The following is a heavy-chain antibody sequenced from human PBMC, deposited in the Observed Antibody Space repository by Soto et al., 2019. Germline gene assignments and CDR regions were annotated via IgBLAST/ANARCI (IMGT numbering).Heavy chain of an antibody. Sequence: QVQLQESGPGLVKPSQTLSLTCTVSGGAICGGGYYCSWIRQHPGQGLEWIGYIYYSRSTYYTTSLKSRVTISVDTSKNQFSRNLSSVTAADTAVYYCARSLLYFDWSDYWGQGTLVTVSS. CDR1: GGAICGGGYY. CDR3: ARSLLYFDWSDY. V-gene: IGHV4-31*03. CDR2: IYYSRST. J-gene: IGHJ4*02. D-gene: IGHD3-9*01.